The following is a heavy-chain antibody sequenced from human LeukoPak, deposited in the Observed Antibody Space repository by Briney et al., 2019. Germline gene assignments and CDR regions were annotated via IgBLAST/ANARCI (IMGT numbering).Heavy chain of an antibody. D-gene: IGHD4-17*01. J-gene: IGHJ4*02. Sequence: ASVKVSCKASGYNFISYGISWVRQAPGQGLEWMGWISAYNGNTNYAQSLQGRVTMTTDTSTSTAYMELRSLRSDDTAVYYCARLGIYGDYYDYWGQGTLVTVSS. CDR2: ISAYNGNT. CDR3: ARLGIYGDYYDY. CDR1: GYNFISYG. V-gene: IGHV1-18*01.